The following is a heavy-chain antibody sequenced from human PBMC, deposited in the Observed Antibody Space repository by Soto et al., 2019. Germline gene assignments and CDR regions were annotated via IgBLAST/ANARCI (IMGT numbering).Heavy chain of an antibody. CDR2: ISTTSFFT. CDR3: ARGDCSGGTCYLGYFDY. J-gene: IGHJ4*02. CDR1: GFTFSSYD. V-gene: IGHV3-21*01. Sequence: EVQLVESGGGLVKPGESLRLSCAASGFTFSSYDMHWVRQAPGGGLEWVSTISTTSFFTYYTDSVKGRFTISRDNAKNSLYLQMNSLRAEDTAVYYCARGDCSGGTCYLGYFDYWGQGPLVTVSS. D-gene: IGHD2-15*01.